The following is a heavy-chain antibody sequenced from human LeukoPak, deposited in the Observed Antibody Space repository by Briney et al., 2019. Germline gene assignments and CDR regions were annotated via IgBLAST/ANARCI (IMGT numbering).Heavy chain of an antibody. CDR1: GFTFSSYA. D-gene: IGHD2-15*01. CDR2: IKSKSDGGTI. V-gene: IGHV3-15*01. J-gene: IGHJ4*02. CDR3: ATDEDIGVVVAAKPLN. Sequence: GSLRLSCAASGFTFSSYAMSWVRQAPGKGLEWVGRIKSKSDGGTIDYAATGKGRFTISRDDSKNTLYLQMNSLKIEDTAVYYCATDEDIGVVVAAKPLNWGQGTQVIVSS.